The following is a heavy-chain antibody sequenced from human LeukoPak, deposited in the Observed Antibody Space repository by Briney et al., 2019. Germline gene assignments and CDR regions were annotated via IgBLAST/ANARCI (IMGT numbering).Heavy chain of an antibody. D-gene: IGHD3-10*01. CDR2: IKQDGSEK. V-gene: IGHV3-7*01. CDR1: GFTFNNAW. J-gene: IGHJ4*02. Sequence: GGSLRLSCAASGFTFNNAWMSWVRQAPGKGLEWVANIKQDGSEKYYVDSVKGRFTISRDNAKNSLYLQMNSLRAEDTAVYYCARDLITMVRGVFDFDYWGQGTLVTVSS. CDR3: ARDLITMVRGVFDFDY.